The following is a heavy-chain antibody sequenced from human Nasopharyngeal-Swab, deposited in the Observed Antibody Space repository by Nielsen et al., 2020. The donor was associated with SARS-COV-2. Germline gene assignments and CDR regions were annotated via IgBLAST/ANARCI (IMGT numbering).Heavy chain of an antibody. J-gene: IGHJ4*02. CDR1: GFTFSNSW. Sequence: GESLKLSCAASGFTFSNSWMSWVRQAPGKGLEWVGRIKSKTHGGTTDYAAPVKGRFTISRGDSKNTLYLQMNSLKTEDTAVYYCTTLSGYPGGYWGQGTLVTVSS. V-gene: IGHV3-15*01. D-gene: IGHD4-23*01. CDR2: IKSKTHGGTT. CDR3: TTLSGYPGGY.